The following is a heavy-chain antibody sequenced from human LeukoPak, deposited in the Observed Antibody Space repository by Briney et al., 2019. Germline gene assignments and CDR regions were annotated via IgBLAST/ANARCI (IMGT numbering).Heavy chain of an antibody. D-gene: IGHD1-7*01. CDR1: GYTFTGYY. J-gene: IGHJ5*02. V-gene: IGHV1-2*02. Sequence: ASVKVSCKVSGYTFTGYYMHWVRQAPGQGLEWMGWINPNSGGTNYAQKFQGRVTMTRDTSISTAYMELSRLRSDDTAVYYCARVYNWNYVDWFDPWGQGTLVTVSS. CDR3: ARVYNWNYVDWFDP. CDR2: INPNSGGT.